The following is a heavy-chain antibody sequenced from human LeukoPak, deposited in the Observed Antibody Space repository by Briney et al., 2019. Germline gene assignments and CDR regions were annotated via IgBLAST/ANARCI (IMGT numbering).Heavy chain of an antibody. CDR2: INAGNGNT. J-gene: IGHJ4*02. CDR1: GYTFTSYA. V-gene: IGHV1-3*01. Sequence: GASVKVSCKASGYTFTSYAMHWVRQAPGQRLEWMGWINAGNGNTKYSQKFQGRVTITRDTSASTAYMELSSLRSEDTAVYYCAAKGYCGGDCPYYFDYWGQGTLVTVSS. CDR3: AAKGYCGGDCPYYFDY. D-gene: IGHD2-21*02.